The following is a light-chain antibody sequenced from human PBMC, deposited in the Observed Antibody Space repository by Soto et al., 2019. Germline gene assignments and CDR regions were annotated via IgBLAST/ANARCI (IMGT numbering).Light chain of an antibody. J-gene: IGKJ1*01. V-gene: IGKV3-15*01. CDR2: GAS. CDR3: QQYNNWPWT. Sequence: EIVMTQSPATLSVSPGEGATLSCRASQSVTNKLAWYQQNPGQAPRLLIYGASTRATGISARFSGSGSGTEFTLTISRLQSEDFAVYYCQQYNNWPWTFGQGTKVEIK. CDR1: QSVTNK.